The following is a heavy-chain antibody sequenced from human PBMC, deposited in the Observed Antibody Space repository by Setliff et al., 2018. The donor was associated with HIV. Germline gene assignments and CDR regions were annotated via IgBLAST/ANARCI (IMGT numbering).Heavy chain of an antibody. CDR2: INYNGDRT. CDR3: ARVLSGNSYDVSDF. Sequence: ETLSLTCAVSGGSISSSNWWSWVRQAPGKGLEWVSRINYNGDRTGYADSVKGRFTISRDNAKNSLYLQMSSLRADDTAVFYCARVLSGNSYDVSDFWGQGTLVTVSS. V-gene: IGHV3-20*04. J-gene: IGHJ4*02. D-gene: IGHD3-10*01. CDR1: GGSISSSNW.